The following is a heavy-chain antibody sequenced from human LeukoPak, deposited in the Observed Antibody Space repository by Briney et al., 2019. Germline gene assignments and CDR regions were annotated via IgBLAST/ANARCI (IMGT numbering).Heavy chain of an antibody. CDR2: ISGSGGST. J-gene: IGHJ6*03. Sequence: GGSLRLSCAASGFTFSSYSINWVRQAPGKGLEWVSAISGSGGSTYYADSVKGRFTISRDNFKNTLYLQMNSLRAEDTAVYYCADGGEWLGVDYDYYMDVWGKGTTVTISS. V-gene: IGHV3-23*01. CDR1: GFTFSSYS. D-gene: IGHD6-19*01. CDR3: ADGGEWLGVDYDYYMDV.